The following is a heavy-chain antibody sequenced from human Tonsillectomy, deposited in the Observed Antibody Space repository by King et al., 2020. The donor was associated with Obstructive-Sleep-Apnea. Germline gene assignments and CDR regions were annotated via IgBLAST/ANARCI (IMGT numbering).Heavy chain of an antibody. D-gene: IGHD4-17*01. J-gene: IGHJ4*02. CDR2: IYYSGST. CDR3: VREDYGDFECAY. V-gene: IGHV4-39*07. CDR1: GGSISSSDYY. Sequence: QLQESGPGLVKPSETLSLTCTVSGGSISSSDYYWGWIRQPPGKGLEWIGRIYYSGSTYYNPSLKSRVTISLDTSKNHFSLRLRSVTAADTAVYYCVREDYGDFECAYWGQGTLVTVSS.